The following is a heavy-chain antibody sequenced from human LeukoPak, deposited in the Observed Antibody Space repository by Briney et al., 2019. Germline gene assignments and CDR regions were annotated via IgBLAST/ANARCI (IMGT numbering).Heavy chain of an antibody. V-gene: IGHV3-7*01. Sequence: GGSLRLSCAASGFTFSTYWMSWVRQAPGKGLEWVANIKQDGSEKYYVDSVKGRFTISRDNAKNSLYLQMNSLRAEDTAVYYCARENGYYDSSGYYYRHYYYYYMDVWGKGTTVTVSS. CDR2: IKQDGSEK. J-gene: IGHJ6*03. CDR1: GFTFSTYW. CDR3: ARENGYYDSSGYYYRHYYYYYMDV. D-gene: IGHD3-22*01.